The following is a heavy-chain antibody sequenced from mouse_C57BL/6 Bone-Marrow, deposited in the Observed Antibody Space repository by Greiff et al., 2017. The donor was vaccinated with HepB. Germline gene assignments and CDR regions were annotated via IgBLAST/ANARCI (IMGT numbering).Heavy chain of an antibody. J-gene: IGHJ3*01. CDR1: GYTFTSYW. CDR2: IDPNSGGT. D-gene: IGHD3-2*02. Sequence: QVQLQQPGAELVKPGASVKLSCKASGYTFTSYWMHWVKQRPGRGLEWIGRIDPNSGGTKYNEKFKSKATLTVDKPSSTAYMQLSSLTPEDSAVYFCARPSRQLRLRMTWFAYWGQGTLVTVSA. V-gene: IGHV1-62-3*01. CDR3: ARPSRQLRLRMTWFAY.